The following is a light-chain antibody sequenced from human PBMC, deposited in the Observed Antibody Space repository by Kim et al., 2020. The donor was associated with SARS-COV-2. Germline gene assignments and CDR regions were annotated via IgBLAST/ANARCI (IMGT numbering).Light chain of an antibody. CDR1: QGIASY. CDR3: QQTYTPPWT. CDR2: AAS. J-gene: IGKJ1*01. Sequence: ASVGDRVSVTCRASQGIASYVNWYQQKPGKVPKLLFFAASNLQSGVPSRFSGRGSGTFFTLTINSLQPEDFATYYCQQTYTPPWTFGQGTKVDIK. V-gene: IGKV1-39*01.